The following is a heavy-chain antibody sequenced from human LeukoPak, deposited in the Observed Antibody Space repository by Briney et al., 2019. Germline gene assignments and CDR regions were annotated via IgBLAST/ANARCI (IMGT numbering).Heavy chain of an antibody. CDR2: IRYDGSNE. Sequence: PGGSLRLSCAASGFTFSSYGMHWVRQAPGKGLEWVTFIRYDGSNEYYADSVKGRFTISRDNSKNTLYLQMNSLRTEDTAVYYCAKDFSGYSYGIGYWGQGTLVTVSS. D-gene: IGHD5-18*01. V-gene: IGHV3-30*02. CDR1: GFTFSSYG. J-gene: IGHJ4*02. CDR3: AKDFSGYSYGIGY.